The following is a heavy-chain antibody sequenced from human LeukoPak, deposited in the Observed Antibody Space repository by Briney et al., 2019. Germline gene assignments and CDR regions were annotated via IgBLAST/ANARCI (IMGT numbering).Heavy chain of an antibody. CDR2: LSYDGSNE. V-gene: IGHV3-30*01. D-gene: IGHD5-24*01. CDR3: AKDDSEMATITAFDY. CDR1: GFPFRSYA. Sequence: PGGSLRLSCVASGFPFRSYAIHWIRQAPGKGLEWVAFLSYDGSNEYYSESVKGRFTISRDNSKNTLYLQMNSLRAEDTAVYYCAKDDSEMATITAFDYWGQGTLVTVSS. J-gene: IGHJ4*01.